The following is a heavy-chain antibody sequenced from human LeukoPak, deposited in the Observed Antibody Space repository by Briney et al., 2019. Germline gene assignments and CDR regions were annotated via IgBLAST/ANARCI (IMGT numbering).Heavy chain of an antibody. Sequence: GGSWRLSGQASGFTFSGYWMTWVRQAPGKGLEWVANIKEDGSEKYYVDSVKGRFTISRDNAKNSLSLQMNSLGVEDTAVYYCARGVRHSYYWGQGTLVTVSS. J-gene: IGHJ4*02. CDR1: GFTFSGYW. D-gene: IGHD2-15*01. V-gene: IGHV3-7*01. CDR3: ARGVRHSYY. CDR2: IKEDGSEK.